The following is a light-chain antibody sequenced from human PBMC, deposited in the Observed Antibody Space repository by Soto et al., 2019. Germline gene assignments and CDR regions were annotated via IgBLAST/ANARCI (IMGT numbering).Light chain of an antibody. CDR2: GAS. CDR3: QQGHNWPIT. CDR1: QSISSE. J-gene: IGKJ2*01. V-gene: IGKV3-15*01. Sequence: ERVMTQSPATLSVSPGESATLSCRASQSISSELAWYQQKPGQPPRLLIYGASTRATGVPARFTGSWSGSDCNLTISGLQSEDCAVYYCQQGHNWPITFGQGNRLEI.